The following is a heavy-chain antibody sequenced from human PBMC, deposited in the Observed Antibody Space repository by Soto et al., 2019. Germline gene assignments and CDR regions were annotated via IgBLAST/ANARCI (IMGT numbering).Heavy chain of an antibody. CDR2: ISAYKTNI. D-gene: IGHD3-10*01. Sequence: ASVKVSCKASGYTFPNYGITWVRQAPGQGLEWMGWISAYKTNIKYAQKFQGRVTLTTDTSTSTAYMELRSLRSDDTAIYYCVRDLDGSGAYYTDFWGQGTLVTVSS. J-gene: IGHJ4*02. CDR3: VRDLDGSGAYYTDF. CDR1: GYTFPNYG. V-gene: IGHV1-18*01.